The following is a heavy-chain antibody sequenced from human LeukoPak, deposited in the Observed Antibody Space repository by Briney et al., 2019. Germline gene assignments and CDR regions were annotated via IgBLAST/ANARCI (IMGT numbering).Heavy chain of an antibody. CDR2: ISGSGGST. J-gene: IGHJ4*02. D-gene: IGHD6-19*01. CDR1: GFTFSSYA. Sequence: GGSLRLSCAASGFTFSSYAMSWVRQAPGKGLEWVSAISGSGGSTYYADSVKGRFTISRDNAKNSLHLQMDSLRGDDTALYFCARVRTDRSGYFTNYFDYWGQGTLVTVSS. CDR3: ARVRTDRSGYFTNYFDY. V-gene: IGHV3-23*01.